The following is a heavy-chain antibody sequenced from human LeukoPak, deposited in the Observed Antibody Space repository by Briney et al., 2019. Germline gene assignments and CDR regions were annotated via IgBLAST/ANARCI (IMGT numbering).Heavy chain of an antibody. CDR3: ASHGGL. V-gene: IGHV3-33*01. J-gene: IGHJ4*02. Sequence: GGSLRLSCVASGFSFSSYGMHWVRQPPGKGLEWVAVIWYDGTNENYADSVKGRFTISRDNFKNTLYLQMNNLRAEDTAVFYCASHGGLWGQGILVTVSS. D-gene: IGHD5-12*01. CDR1: GFSFSSYG. CDR2: IWYDGTNE.